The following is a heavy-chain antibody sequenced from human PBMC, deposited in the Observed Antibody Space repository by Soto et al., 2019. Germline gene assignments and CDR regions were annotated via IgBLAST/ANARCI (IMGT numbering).Heavy chain of an antibody. D-gene: IGHD2-15*01. CDR2: FDPEDGET. V-gene: IGHV1-24*01. CDR3: ARGSVVVVVAATPGSGMDV. J-gene: IGHJ6*02. CDR1: RYTLTELS. Sequence: ASVKVSCEVCRYTLTELSMHWVRQAPGKGLEWMGGFDPEDGETIYAQKFQGRVTMTADTSTDTAYMELSSLRSEDTAVYYCARGSVVVVVAATPGSGMDVWGQGTTVTVSS.